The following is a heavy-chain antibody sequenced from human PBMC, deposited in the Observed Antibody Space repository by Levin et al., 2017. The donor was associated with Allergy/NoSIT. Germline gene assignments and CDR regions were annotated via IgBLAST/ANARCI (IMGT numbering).Heavy chain of an antibody. V-gene: IGHV4-39*01. J-gene: IGHJ3*02. CDR3: ARPYSFYDSSGYYYAKCAFDI. D-gene: IGHD3-22*01. CDR1: GGSISSSSYY. CDR2: IYYSGST. Sequence: GSLRLSCTVSGGSISSSSYYWGWIRQPPGKGLEWIGNIYYSGSTYYNPSLKSRVTISVDTSKNQFSLKLSSVTAADTAVYYCARPYSFYDSSGYYYAKCAFDIWGQGTMVTVSS.